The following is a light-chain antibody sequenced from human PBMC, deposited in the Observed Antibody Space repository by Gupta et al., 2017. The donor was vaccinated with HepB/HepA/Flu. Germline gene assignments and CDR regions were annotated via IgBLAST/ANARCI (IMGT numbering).Light chain of an antibody. CDR1: SSNIGSYT. Sequence: SVLSQPPSASGTPGQRVTISCSGSSSNIGSYTVNWYQQPPGTAPKLLIYSNNQRPSGVPDRFSGSKSGTSASLAISGLQSEDEADYYCAAWDDMLDGLVFGGGTKLTVL. V-gene: IGLV1-44*01. CDR2: SNN. CDR3: AAWDDMLDGLV. J-gene: IGLJ2*01.